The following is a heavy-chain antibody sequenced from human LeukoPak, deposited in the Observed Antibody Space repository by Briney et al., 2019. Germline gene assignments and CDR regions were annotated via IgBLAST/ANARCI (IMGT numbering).Heavy chain of an antibody. CDR1: GYTLTGYY. J-gene: IGHJ2*01. D-gene: IGHD3-10*01. CDR2: IIPNSGDT. V-gene: IGHV1-2*02. CDR3: ARDSGYFGSGTYSLGYWYFHL. Sequence: ASVKVSCKASGYTLTGYYMHWMRQAPGQGLEWMGWIIPNSGDTHFAQNFQGRVTLTRDTSISTAYMELTSLRSDDTAVYYCARDSGYFGSGTYSLGYWYFHLWGRGTLVTVSS.